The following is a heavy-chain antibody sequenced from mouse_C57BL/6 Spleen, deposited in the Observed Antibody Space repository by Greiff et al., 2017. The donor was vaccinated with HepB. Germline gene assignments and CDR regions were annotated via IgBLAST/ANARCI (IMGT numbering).Heavy chain of an antibody. CDR2: IYPSDSET. Sequence: VQLQQPGAELVRPGSSVKLSCKASGYTFTSYWMDWVKQRPGQGLEWIGNIYPSDSETHYNQKFKDKATLTVDKSSSTAYMQLSSLTSEDSAVYYCARGWDVEGYFDYWGQGTTLTVSS. CDR3: ARGWDVEGYFDY. V-gene: IGHV1-61*01. D-gene: IGHD4-1*01. CDR1: GYTFTSYW. J-gene: IGHJ2*01.